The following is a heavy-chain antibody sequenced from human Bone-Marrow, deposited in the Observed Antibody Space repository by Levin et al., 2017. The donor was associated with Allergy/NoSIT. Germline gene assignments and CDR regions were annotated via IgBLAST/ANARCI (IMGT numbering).Heavy chain of an antibody. Sequence: PGGSLRLSCAASGFTVSSNYMSWVRQAPGKGLEWVSVIYSCGSTYYADSVKGRFTISRDNSKNTLYLQMNSLRAEDTAVYYCARVQTRIASNWFDPWGQGTLVTVSS. CDR3: ARVQTRIASNWFDP. J-gene: IGHJ5*02. D-gene: IGHD1-1*01. V-gene: IGHV3-66*03. CDR2: IYSCGST. CDR1: GFTVSSNY.